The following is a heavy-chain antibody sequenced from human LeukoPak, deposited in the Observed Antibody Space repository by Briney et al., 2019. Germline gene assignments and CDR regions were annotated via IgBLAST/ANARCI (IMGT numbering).Heavy chain of an antibody. CDR3: ARDKVVGATNFDF. J-gene: IGHJ4*02. D-gene: IGHD1-26*01. CDR1: GFMFSSNW. CDR2: IKQDGSEK. Sequence: GGSLRLSCAASGFMFSSNWMSWVRLAPGKGLEWVANIKQDGSEKYYVDSVKGRFTISRDNARASVYLQMNSLRAEDTAVYYCARDKVVGATNFDFWGQGTLVTVSS. V-gene: IGHV3-7*01.